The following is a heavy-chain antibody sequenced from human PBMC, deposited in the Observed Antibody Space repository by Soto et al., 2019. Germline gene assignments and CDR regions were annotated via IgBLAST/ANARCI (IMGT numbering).Heavy chain of an antibody. CDR1: GGSISSYY. D-gene: IGHD2-8*01. CDR2: IYYSGGT. V-gene: IGHV4-59*08. Sequence: PSETLSLTCTVSGGSISSYYWSWIRQPPGKGLEWIGYIYYSGGTNYNPSLKSRVTISVDTSKNQFSLKLSSVTAADTAVYYCARDVLVYASVNDAFDIWGQGTMVTVS. J-gene: IGHJ3*02. CDR3: ARDVLVYASVNDAFDI.